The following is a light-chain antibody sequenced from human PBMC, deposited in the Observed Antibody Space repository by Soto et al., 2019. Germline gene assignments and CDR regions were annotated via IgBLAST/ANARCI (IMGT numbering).Light chain of an antibody. CDR1: QSVSSNY. CDR3: QQYGTSLIT. CDR2: GAS. V-gene: IGKV3-20*01. Sequence: EIVLTQSPGTLSLSPGERATLSCRASQSVSSNYLAWYQQKPGQAPKLLIYGASSRATGIPDRFSGSGSGTDFTLTISRLEPADFAVYYCQQYGTSLITFG. J-gene: IGKJ5*01.